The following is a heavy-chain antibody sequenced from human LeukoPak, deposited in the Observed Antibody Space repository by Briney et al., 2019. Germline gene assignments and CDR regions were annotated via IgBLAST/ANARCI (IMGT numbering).Heavy chain of an antibody. CDR2: INSDGSST. CDR3: ASYYYGSGSYPIDAFDI. V-gene: IGHV3-74*01. Sequence: GESLRLSCAASGFTFSSYWMHWVRQAPGKGLVWVSRINSDGSSTSYADSVKGRFTISRDNAKNTLYLQMSSLRAEDTAVYYCASYYYGSGSYPIDAFDIWGQGTMVTVSS. J-gene: IGHJ3*02. CDR1: GFTFSSYW. D-gene: IGHD3-10*01.